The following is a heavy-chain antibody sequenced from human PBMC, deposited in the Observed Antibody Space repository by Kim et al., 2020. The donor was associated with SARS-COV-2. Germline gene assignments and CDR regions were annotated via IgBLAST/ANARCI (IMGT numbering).Heavy chain of an antibody. CDR2: IYPGDSDT. V-gene: IGHV5-51*01. D-gene: IGHD3-9*01. Sequence: GESLKISCKGSGYSFTSYWIGWVRQMPGKGLEWMGIIYPGDSDTRYSPSFQGQVTISADKSISTAYLQWSSLKASDTAMYYCARHPSPYDILTGYYSEDYGMDVWGQGTTVTVSS. CDR3: ARHPSPYDILTGYYSEDYGMDV. CDR1: GYSFTSYW. J-gene: IGHJ6*02.